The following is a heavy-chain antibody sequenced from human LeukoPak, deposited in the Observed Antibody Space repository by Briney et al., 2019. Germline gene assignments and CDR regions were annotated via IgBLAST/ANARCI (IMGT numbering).Heavy chain of an antibody. D-gene: IGHD6-13*01. CDR2: IYYSGST. CDR3: ARDTEAAAGMD. V-gene: IGHV4-39*07. CDR1: GGSISSSSYY. Sequence: TSETLSLTCTVSGGSISSSSYYWGWIRQPPGKGLEWIGSIYYSGSTYYNPSLKSRVTISVDTSKDQFSLKLSSVTAADTAVYYCARDTEAAAGMDWGQGTLVTVSS. J-gene: IGHJ4*02.